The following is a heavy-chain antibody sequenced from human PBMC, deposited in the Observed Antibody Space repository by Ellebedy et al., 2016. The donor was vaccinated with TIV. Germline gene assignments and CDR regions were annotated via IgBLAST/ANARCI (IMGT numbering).Heavy chain of an antibody. CDR2: ISSTSSHT. Sequence: GESLKISCAASGFTFSDYYMSWDRQAPGKGLEWISYISSTSSHTNYADSVKGRFTISRDYAKNSLYLQMNSLRAEDTAVYYCATYGSYSFDYWGQGTLVTVSS. D-gene: IGHD3-10*01. CDR1: GFTFSDYY. CDR3: ATYGSYSFDY. J-gene: IGHJ4*02. V-gene: IGHV3-11*06.